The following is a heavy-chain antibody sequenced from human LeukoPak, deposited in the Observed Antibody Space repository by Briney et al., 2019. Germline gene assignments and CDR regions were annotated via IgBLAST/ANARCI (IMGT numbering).Heavy chain of an antibody. Sequence: SETLSLTCTVSGYSISSGYYWGWIRQPPGKGLEWIGSIYYSGSTYYNPSLKSRVTISVDTSKNQFSLKLSSVTAADTAVYYCARGPVADVWGKGTTVTVSS. CDR2: IYYSGST. CDR1: GYSISSGYY. J-gene: IGHJ6*04. D-gene: IGHD2-21*01. V-gene: IGHV4-38-2*02. CDR3: ARGPVADV.